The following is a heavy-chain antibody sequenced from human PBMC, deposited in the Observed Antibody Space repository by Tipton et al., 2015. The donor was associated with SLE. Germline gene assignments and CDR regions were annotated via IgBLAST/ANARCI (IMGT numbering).Heavy chain of an antibody. J-gene: IGHJ3*02. CDR1: GYTFTSYG. V-gene: IGHV1-69*13. CDR3: ARGRITMIVDAFDI. CDR2: IIPIFGTA. Sequence: QSGAEVKKPGASVKVSCKASGYTFTSYGISWVRQAPGQGLEWMGGIIPIFGTANYAQKFQGRVTITADESTSTAYMELSSLRSEDTAVYYCARGRITMIVDAFDIWGQGTMVTVSS. D-gene: IGHD3-22*01.